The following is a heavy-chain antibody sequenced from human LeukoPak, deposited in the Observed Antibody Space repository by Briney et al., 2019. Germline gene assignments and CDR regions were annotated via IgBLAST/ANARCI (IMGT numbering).Heavy chain of an antibody. Sequence: GGSLRLSCAASGFTFSSYAMSWVRQAPGRGLEWVSSISSSGSYMFYADSVKGRFTISRDNAKNSLYLQMNSLRAEDTAVYYCAREWGPAAMAHTLNWGQGTLVTVSS. CDR2: ISSSGSYM. CDR3: AREWGPAAMAHTLN. V-gene: IGHV3-21*01. J-gene: IGHJ4*02. CDR1: GFTFSSYA. D-gene: IGHD2-2*01.